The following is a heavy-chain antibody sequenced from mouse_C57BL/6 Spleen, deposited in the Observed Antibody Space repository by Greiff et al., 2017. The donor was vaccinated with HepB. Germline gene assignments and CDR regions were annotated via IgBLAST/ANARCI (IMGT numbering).Heavy chain of an antibody. CDR1: GYTFTSYW. CDR2: IDPSDSET. V-gene: IGHV1-52*01. J-gene: IGHJ3*01. D-gene: IGHD3-2*02. CDR3: ARVAAQAAWFAY. Sequence: QVQLKQPGAELVRPGSSVKLSCKASGYTFTSYWMHWVKQRPIQGLEWIGNIDPSDSETHYNQKFKDKATLTVDKSSSTAYMQLSSLTSEDSAVYYCARVAAQAAWFAYWGQGTLVTVSA.